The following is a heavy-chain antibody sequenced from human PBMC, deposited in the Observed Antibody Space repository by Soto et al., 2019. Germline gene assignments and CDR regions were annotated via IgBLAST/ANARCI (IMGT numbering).Heavy chain of an antibody. CDR3: ARVERGTATTVVDAFDI. CDR1: GVSISSSIYY. V-gene: IGHV4-39*01. J-gene: IGHJ3*02. D-gene: IGHD1-1*01. CDR2: IYYSGST. Sequence: PSETLSLTCTVSGVSISSSIYYWGWIRQPPGKGLEWIGSIYYSGSTYYNPSLKSRVTISVDTSKNQFSLKMSSVTAADTALYYCARVERGTATTVVDAFDIWGPGTMVTVSS.